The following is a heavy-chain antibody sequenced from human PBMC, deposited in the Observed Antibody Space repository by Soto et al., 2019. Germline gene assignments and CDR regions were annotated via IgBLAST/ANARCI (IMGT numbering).Heavy chain of an antibody. V-gene: IGHV4-30-2*02. J-gene: IGHJ4*02. Sequence: SSGGYAWSWIRQPPGKGLEWIGYIYHSGSTYYNPSLKSRVTISVDRSKTQFSLKLSSVTAADKAMQYSVTVPARRGKGTAVTVS. CDR1: SSGGYA. CDR3: VTVPAR. CDR2: IYHSGST.